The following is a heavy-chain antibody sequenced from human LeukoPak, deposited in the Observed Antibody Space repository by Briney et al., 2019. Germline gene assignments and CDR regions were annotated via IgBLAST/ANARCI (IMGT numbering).Heavy chain of an antibody. Sequence: GGSLRLSCAASGFTLSSYWMSWVRQAPGKGLEWVANIKQDGSEKYYVDSVKGRFTISRDNAKNSLYLQMNSLRAEDTAVYYCAKSSGARGGDDYWGQGTLVTVSS. CDR3: AKSSGARGGDDY. D-gene: IGHD3-10*01. V-gene: IGHV3-7*01. J-gene: IGHJ4*02. CDR2: IKQDGSEK. CDR1: GFTLSSYW.